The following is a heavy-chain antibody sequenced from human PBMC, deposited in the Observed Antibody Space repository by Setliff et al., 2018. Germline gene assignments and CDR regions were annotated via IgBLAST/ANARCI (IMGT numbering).Heavy chain of an antibody. CDR1: GYPISRGFY. CDR3: AGAAARAEYSDTSAYLPFDF. V-gene: IGHV4-38-2*02. CDR2: VYHSGSS. J-gene: IGHJ4*02. D-gene: IGHD3-16*01. Sequence: LSLTCTVSGYPISRGFYWGWIRQSPGKGLEWIGSVYHSGSSYQNPSLRSRIAVSVDTSKNQFSLRLNSVTAADTAVYFCAGAAARAEYSDTSAYLPFDFWGLGTLVTVSS.